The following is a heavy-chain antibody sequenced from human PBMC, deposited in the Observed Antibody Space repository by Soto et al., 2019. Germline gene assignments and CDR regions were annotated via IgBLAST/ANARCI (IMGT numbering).Heavy chain of an antibody. J-gene: IGHJ6*02. CDR2: ISYDGSNK. Sequence: PGGSLRLSCAASGFTFSGYGMHWVRQAPGKGLEGVAVISYDGSNKYYADSVKGRFTISRDNSKNTLYLQMNSLRAEDTAVYYCAKDVVVGATPGLGDYYYYYGMDVWGQGTTLTVSS. CDR3: AKDVVVGATPGLGDYYYYYGMDV. D-gene: IGHD1-26*01. CDR1: GFTFSGYG. V-gene: IGHV3-30*18.